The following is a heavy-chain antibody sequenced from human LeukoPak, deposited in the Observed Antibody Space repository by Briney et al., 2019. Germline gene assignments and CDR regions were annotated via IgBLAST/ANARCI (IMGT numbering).Heavy chain of an antibody. CDR2: IWSDGSNR. J-gene: IGHJ4*02. CDR1: GFTFSRHG. Sequence: GGSLRLSCAPSGFTFSRHGMHWVRQAPGKGLEWVAAIWSDGSNRYYADSVKGRFTVSRDTSKNTLHLQMNSLRAEDTAVYYCVRDEGRYTYGYWGQGTLVTVPS. CDR3: VRDEGRYTYGY. V-gene: IGHV3-33*08. D-gene: IGHD5-18*01.